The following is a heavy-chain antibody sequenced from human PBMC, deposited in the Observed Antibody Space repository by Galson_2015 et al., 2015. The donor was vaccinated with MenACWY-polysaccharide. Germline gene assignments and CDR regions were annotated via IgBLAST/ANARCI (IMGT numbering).Heavy chain of an antibody. CDR3: ARDRGGDGTTSNPYYYYYYYMDV. V-gene: IGHV1-8*01. CDR1: GYTFTSYD. D-gene: IGHD1-7*01. Sequence: SVKVSCKASGYTFTSYDINWVRQATGQGLEWMGWMNPNSGNTGYAQKFQGRVTMTRNTSISTAYMELSSLRSEDTAVYYCARDRGGDGTTSNPYYYYYYYMDVWGKGTTVTVSS. J-gene: IGHJ6*03. CDR2: MNPNSGNT.